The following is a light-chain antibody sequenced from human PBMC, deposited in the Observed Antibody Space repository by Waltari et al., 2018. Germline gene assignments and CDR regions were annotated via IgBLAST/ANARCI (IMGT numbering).Light chain of an antibody. CDR3: QQLNSYPLVT. CDR1: QGISSY. CDR2: AAS. J-gene: IGKJ2*01. Sequence: EIQLTQSPSFLSASVGDRVTITCRASQGISSYLAWYQQNPGKAPKLLIYAASTLQSGVPSRFSGSGSGTEFTLTISSLQPEDFATYYCQQLNSYPLVTFGQGTKLEIK. V-gene: IGKV1-9*01.